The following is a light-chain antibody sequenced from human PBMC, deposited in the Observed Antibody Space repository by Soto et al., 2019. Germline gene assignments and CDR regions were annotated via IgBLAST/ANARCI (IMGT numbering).Light chain of an antibody. Sequence: EIVLTQSPGTLSLSPGERGTLSCRASQSVSSSYLAWYQQKPGQAPRLLISDASNRATGIPARFSGSGSETDFTLTISSLEPEDSAVYYCQQRSNWPSLTFGGGTKVDIK. J-gene: IGKJ4*01. CDR3: QQRSNWPSLT. CDR1: QSVSSSY. CDR2: DAS. V-gene: IGKV3D-20*02.